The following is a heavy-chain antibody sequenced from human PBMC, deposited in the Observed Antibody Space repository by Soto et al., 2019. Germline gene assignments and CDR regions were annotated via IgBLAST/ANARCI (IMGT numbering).Heavy chain of an antibody. Sequence: EVPLVESGGGLVKPGGSLRLSCAASGFTFNTYSMNWVRQAPGKGLEWVSSISSSSSYIYYADSVKGRFAISRDNAKNTLYLQMNSLRAEDTAVYYCGRGHDPFSSGYPYYYYYGMDVWGQGTTVTVSS. CDR3: GRGHDPFSSGYPYYYYYGMDV. CDR1: GFTFNTYS. D-gene: IGHD3-22*01. J-gene: IGHJ6*02. CDR2: ISSSSSYI. V-gene: IGHV3-21*01.